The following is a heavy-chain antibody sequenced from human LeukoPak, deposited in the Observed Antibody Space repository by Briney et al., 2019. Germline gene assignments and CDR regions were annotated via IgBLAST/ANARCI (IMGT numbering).Heavy chain of an antibody. Sequence: GASVKVSCKASGYTFTGYYMHWVRQAPGQGLEWMGRINPNSGSTNYAQKFQGRVTMTRDTSISTAYMELSRLRSDDTAVYYCARGMITFGGVISYAFDIWGQGTMVTVSS. CDR2: INPNSGST. J-gene: IGHJ3*02. CDR1: GYTFTGYY. V-gene: IGHV1-2*06. CDR3: ARGMITFGGVISYAFDI. D-gene: IGHD3-16*02.